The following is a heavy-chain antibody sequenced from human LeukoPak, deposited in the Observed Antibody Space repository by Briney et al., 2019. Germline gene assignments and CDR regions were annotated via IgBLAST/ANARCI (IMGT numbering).Heavy chain of an antibody. Sequence: PGGSLRLSCAASGFTFSSYEMNWVRQAPGKGLRWVSDISSSGTTIYYADSVKGRFTISRDNAKNSLYLQMNSLRAEDTAVYYCARKYCSTTSCLFDNWGQGTLVTVSS. D-gene: IGHD2-2*01. CDR3: ARKYCSTTSCLFDN. CDR2: ISSSGTTI. V-gene: IGHV3-48*03. CDR1: GFTFSSYE. J-gene: IGHJ4*02.